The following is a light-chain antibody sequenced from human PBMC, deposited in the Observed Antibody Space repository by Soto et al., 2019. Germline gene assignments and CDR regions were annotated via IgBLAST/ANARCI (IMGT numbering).Light chain of an antibody. V-gene: IGLV2-23*02. Sequence: QSVLTQPASVSGSPGQSITISCTGTSSDVGTYTLVSWYQQHPGKAPKLVIYEVNKRPAGVSKRFSGSKSGDTASLTISGLQAEDEADYYRSSYARAITFYVFGTGTKVTVL. J-gene: IGLJ1*01. CDR2: EVN. CDR3: SSYARAITFYV. CDR1: SSDVGTYTL.